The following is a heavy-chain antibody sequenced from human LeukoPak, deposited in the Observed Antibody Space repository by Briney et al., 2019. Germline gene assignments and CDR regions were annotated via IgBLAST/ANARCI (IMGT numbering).Heavy chain of an antibody. CDR3: VGGYGWLPDY. CDR2: IKYDGSEK. V-gene: IGHV3-7*04. D-gene: IGHD6-19*01. Sequence: PGGSLRLSCVVSGFSLSGFWMSWVRQAPGKGLECVATIKYDGSEKYYVDSVKGRFTISRDNAKNSVYLQMNSLRVDDTAVYYCVGGYGWLPDYWGQGALVTVSS. J-gene: IGHJ4*02. CDR1: GFSLSGFW.